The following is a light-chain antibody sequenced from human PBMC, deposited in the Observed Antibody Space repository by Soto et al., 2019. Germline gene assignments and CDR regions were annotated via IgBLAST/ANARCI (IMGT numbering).Light chain of an antibody. CDR2: GIN. CDR1: SSDVGGYKY. J-gene: IGLJ2*01. Sequence: QSVLTQPASVSGSPGQSITISCTGVSSDVGGYKYVSWYQQHPGKAPKVMIYGINKRPSGVSDRFSGSKSGKTASLTISGLQVEDEADYYCSSYTSSNKVFGGGTKVTVL. V-gene: IGLV2-14*01. CDR3: SSYTSSNKV.